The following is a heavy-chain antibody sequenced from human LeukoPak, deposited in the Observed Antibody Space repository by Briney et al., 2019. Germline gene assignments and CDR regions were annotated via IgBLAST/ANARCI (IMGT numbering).Heavy chain of an antibody. CDR2: IYAGGRS. J-gene: IGHJ4*02. Sequence: SQTLSLTCTVSNVSISSGSHYWNWIRQPAGKGLEWIGRIYAGGRSNYNPSLRSRVTISVDTSKNQFSLRLSSVTATDAGVYYCASDHSGWLGLGYWGQGTLVSVS. CDR1: NVSISSGSHY. V-gene: IGHV4-61*02. CDR3: ASDHSGWLGLGY. D-gene: IGHD6-19*01.